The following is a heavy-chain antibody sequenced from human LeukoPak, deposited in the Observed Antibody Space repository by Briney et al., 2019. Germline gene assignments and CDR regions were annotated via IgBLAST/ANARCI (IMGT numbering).Heavy chain of an antibody. J-gene: IGHJ4*02. CDR1: GFTFSNYK. D-gene: IGHD6-19*01. CDR3: ARETGAVAGDY. CDR2: IASSGTT. Sequence: GGSLRLSCVASGFTFSNYKMNWVRQAPGKGLVWVSSIASSGTTYHADSVKGRFTISRDNAKNSLYLQMNSLRAEDTAVYYCARETGAVAGDYWGQGTLVTVSS. V-gene: IGHV3-69-1*01.